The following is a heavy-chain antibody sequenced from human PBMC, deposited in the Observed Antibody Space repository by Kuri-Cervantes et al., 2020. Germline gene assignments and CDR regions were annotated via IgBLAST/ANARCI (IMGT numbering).Heavy chain of an antibody. Sequence: SVKVSCKASGGTFSSYAISWVRQAPGQGLEWMGGIIPIFGTANYAQKFQGRVTITADESTSTAYMELSSLRSEDTAVYYCARLSSIYDFWGGYNMDVWGQGTTVTVSS. D-gene: IGHD3-3*01. V-gene: IGHV1-69*13. CDR1: GGTFSSYA. CDR2: IIPIFGTA. CDR3: ARLSSIYDFWGGYNMDV. J-gene: IGHJ6*02.